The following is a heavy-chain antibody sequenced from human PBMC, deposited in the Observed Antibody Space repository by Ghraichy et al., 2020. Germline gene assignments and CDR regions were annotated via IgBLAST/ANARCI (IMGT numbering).Heavy chain of an antibody. D-gene: IGHD3-9*01. V-gene: IGHV4-59*01. CDR1: GGSISSYY. CDR2: IYYSGST. J-gene: IGHJ3*02. CDR3: ARDRAGYYDILTGYFPGDAFDI. Sequence: SETLSLTCTVSGGSISSYYWIWIRQPPGKRLEWIGYIYYSGSTNYNPSLKSRVTISVDTSKNQFSLKLSSVTAADTAVYYCARDRAGYYDILTGYFPGDAFDIWGQGTMVTVSS.